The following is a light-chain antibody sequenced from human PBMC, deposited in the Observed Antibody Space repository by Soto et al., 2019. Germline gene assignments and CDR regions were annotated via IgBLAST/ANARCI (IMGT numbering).Light chain of an antibody. CDR3: QQYNSYSPIT. CDR2: DAS. Sequence: DIPMTQSPSTLSASVGDRVTITCRASQSISSWLAWYQQKPGKAPKLLIYDASSLESGVPSRFSGSGSGTEFTLTISSLQPDDFATYSCQQYNSYSPITFGQGTRLEIK. CDR1: QSISSW. J-gene: IGKJ5*01. V-gene: IGKV1-5*01.